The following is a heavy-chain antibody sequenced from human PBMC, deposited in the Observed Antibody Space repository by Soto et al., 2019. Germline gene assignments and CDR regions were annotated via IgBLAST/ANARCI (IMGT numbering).Heavy chain of an antibody. Sequence: VQLQESGPGLVKPSQTLSLTCTVSGGSIRRSDYYRSWLRQFPVRGLEWIGYIYHSGRTFYNPSLMSLGGLSADPSRTQSSLSLTSATAADPVAYYYARLETLIRPLEYFYSWGQGIRVSVTS. CDR1: GGSIRRSDYY. CDR3: ARLETLIRPLEYFYS. CDR2: IYHSGRT. D-gene: IGHD3-3*01. V-gene: IGHV4-31*01. J-gene: IGHJ4*02.